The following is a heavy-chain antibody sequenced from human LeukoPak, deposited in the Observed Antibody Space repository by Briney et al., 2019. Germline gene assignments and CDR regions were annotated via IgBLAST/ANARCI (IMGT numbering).Heavy chain of an antibody. CDR2: IYYSGST. CDR1: GCSISSYY. CDR3: ARGPNWFDP. J-gene: IGHJ5*02. V-gene: IGHV4-59*01. Sequence: SETLSLTCTVSGCSISSYYWSWIRQPPGKGLEWIGYIYYSGSTNYNPSLKSRVTISVDTSKNQFSLKLSSVTAADTAVYYCARGPNWFDPWGQGTLVTVSS.